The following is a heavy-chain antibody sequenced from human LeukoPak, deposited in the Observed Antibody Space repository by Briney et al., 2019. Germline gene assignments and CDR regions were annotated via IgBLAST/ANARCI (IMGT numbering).Heavy chain of an antibody. CDR2: IHTSGTT. J-gene: IGHJ4*02. V-gene: IGHV4-4*07. D-gene: IGHD1-14*01. CDR1: GGSINGYF. Sequence: SSETLSLTCTVSGGSINGYFCTWLRQSAGAGLECIGRIHTSGTTYYNPSLKSLVSMSVDTSNNKFSLRLNSVTAADTAVYYCARDPAGHGRYFDYWGQGALVTVSS. CDR3: ARDPAGHGRYFDY.